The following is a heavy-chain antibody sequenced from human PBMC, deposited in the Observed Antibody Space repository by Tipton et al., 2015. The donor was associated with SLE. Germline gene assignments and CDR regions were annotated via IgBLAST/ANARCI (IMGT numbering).Heavy chain of an antibody. CDR2: ISGYDGNT. CDR3: ARVLYSSSSLWFDP. J-gene: IGHJ5*02. CDR1: GYTFTSYG. D-gene: IGHD6-6*01. Sequence: QLVQSGAEVKKPGASVKVSCKASGYTFTSYGISWVRQAPGQGLEWMGWISGYDGNTNYAQKLQGRVTMTTDTSTSTAYMELRSLRSDDTAVYYCARVLYSSSSLWFDPWGQGTLVTVSS. V-gene: IGHV1-18*01.